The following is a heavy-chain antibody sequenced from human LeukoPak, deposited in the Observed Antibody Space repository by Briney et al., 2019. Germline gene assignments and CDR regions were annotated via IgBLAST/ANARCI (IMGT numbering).Heavy chain of an antibody. J-gene: IGHJ3*02. Sequence: GGSLRLSCAASGFTFSSYAMHWVRQAPGKGLEWVAVISYDGSNKYYADSVKGRFTISRDNSKNTLYLQMNSLRAEDTAVYYCAKDLGDYYGSGSSGAFDIWGQGTMVTVSS. CDR3: AKDLGDYYGSGSSGAFDI. V-gene: IGHV3-30-3*01. D-gene: IGHD3-10*01. CDR2: ISYDGSNK. CDR1: GFTFSSYA.